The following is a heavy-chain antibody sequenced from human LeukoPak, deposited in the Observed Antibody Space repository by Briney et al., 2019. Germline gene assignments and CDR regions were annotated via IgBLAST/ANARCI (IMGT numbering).Heavy chain of an antibody. Sequence: SETLSLTCRVSGGSIRNYYWTWIRQPPGKGLEWIGHVSNSGSTKYNPSLKSRGIISIETSKKHFSLKLSSVTAADTAVYYCASRAYYDSSGLDYWGQGILVTVSS. CDR2: VSNSGST. CDR3: ASRAYYDSSGLDY. J-gene: IGHJ4*02. D-gene: IGHD3-22*01. V-gene: IGHV4-59*08. CDR1: GGSIRNYY.